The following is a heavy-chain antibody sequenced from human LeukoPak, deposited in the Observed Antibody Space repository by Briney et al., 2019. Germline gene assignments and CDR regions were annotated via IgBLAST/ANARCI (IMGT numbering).Heavy chain of an antibody. Sequence: GGSLRLSCAASGFTFSSYAMSWVRQAPGKGLEWVSSISGSNGNTYYADSVKDRFTISRDNSKKMLSLQMNSLRGEDTAVYYCAKGRGTTVTSAANYWGQGTLVTVSP. D-gene: IGHD4-17*01. CDR2: ISGSNGNT. V-gene: IGHV3-23*01. J-gene: IGHJ4*02. CDR3: AKGRGTTVTSAANY. CDR1: GFTFSSYA.